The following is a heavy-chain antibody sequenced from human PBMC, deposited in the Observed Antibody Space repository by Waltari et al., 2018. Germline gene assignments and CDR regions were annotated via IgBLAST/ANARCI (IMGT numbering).Heavy chain of an antibody. CDR1: GYTFTGYY. D-gene: IGHD2-15*01. J-gene: IGHJ4*02. Sequence: QVQLVQSGAAVKKPGASVRVSCKASGYTFTGYYMHWVRQAPGQGLEWMGRINTNSGGPNYAQKFKGRVNMTRDTSISTAYMELSRLRSDDTAVYYCARVGAAEDDYWGQGTLVTVSS. CDR3: ARVGAAEDDY. CDR2: INTNSGGP. V-gene: IGHV1-2*06.